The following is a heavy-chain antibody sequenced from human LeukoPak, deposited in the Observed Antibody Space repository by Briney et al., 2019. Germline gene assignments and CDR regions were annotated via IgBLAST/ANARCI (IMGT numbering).Heavy chain of an antibody. J-gene: IGHJ3*02. Sequence: PGGSLRLSCTAFGFTFSAYDMHWVRQATGKGLEWVSAIDTAGATYYSGSVKGRFTISREDARNSLYLQMNSLRAGDSAVYYCVREAGHIGGLNEPDIWGRGTMVTVSA. D-gene: IGHD2-15*01. CDR2: IDTAGAT. CDR1: GFTFSAYD. CDR3: VREAGHIGGLNEPDI. V-gene: IGHV3-13*04.